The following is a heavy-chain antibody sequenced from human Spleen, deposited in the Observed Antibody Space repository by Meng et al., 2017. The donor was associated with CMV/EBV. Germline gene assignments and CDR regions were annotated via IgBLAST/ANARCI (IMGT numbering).Heavy chain of an antibody. D-gene: IGHD3-10*01. J-gene: IGHJ5*02. Sequence: SETLSLTCPVSGGSISSSSYFWGWIRQPPGKGLEWIGTIHYSGSTSYNPSLKSRVSISVDTSMNQFSLKLSSVTAADTAVYYCARGREVASRYYYGSGPGAWGQGTLVTVSS. CDR3: ARGREVASRYYYGSGPGA. CDR1: GGSISSSSYF. V-gene: IGHV4-39*01. CDR2: IHYSGST.